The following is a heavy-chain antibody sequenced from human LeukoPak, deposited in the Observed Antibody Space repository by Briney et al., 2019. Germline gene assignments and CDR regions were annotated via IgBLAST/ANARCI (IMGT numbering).Heavy chain of an antibody. D-gene: IGHD3-3*01. Sequence: SETLSLTCAVYGGSFSGYYWSLIRQPPGKGLEWIGEINHSGSTNYNPSLKSRVTISVDTSKSQFSLKLSSVTAADTAVYYCARGRYDFWSGYQAYYGMDVWGQGTTVTVSS. CDR3: ARGRYDFWSGYQAYYGMDV. J-gene: IGHJ6*02. V-gene: IGHV4-34*01. CDR1: GGSFSGYY. CDR2: INHSGST.